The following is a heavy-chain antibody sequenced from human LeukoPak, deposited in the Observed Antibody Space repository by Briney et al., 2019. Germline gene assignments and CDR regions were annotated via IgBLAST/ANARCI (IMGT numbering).Heavy chain of an antibody. CDR1: GFTFSSYS. CDR2: ISSSSTI. CDR3: VRGAAYCSSTSCYEGDFDY. D-gene: IGHD2-2*01. Sequence: PGGSLRLSCAASGFTFSSYSMNWVRQAPGKGLEWVSYISSSSTIYYADSVKGRFTISRDNAKNSLYLQMNSLRAEDTAVYYCVRGAAYCSSTSCYEGDFDYWGQGTLVTVSS. J-gene: IGHJ4*02. V-gene: IGHV3-48*01.